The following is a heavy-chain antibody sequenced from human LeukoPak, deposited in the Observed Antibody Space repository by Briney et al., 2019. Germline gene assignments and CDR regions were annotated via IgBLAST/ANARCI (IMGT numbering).Heavy chain of an antibody. CDR3: ARKGVTMIRGGFDY. J-gene: IGHJ4*02. CDR1: GYSISSGYY. V-gene: IGHV4-38-2*02. CDR2: AYYSGST. D-gene: IGHD3-10*01. Sequence: PSETLSLTCTVSGYSISSGYYWGWIRQPPGKGLEWIGSAYYSGSTYYNPSLKSRVTISVDTSKNQFSLKLSSVTAADTAVYYCARKGVTMIRGGFDYWGQGTLVTVSS.